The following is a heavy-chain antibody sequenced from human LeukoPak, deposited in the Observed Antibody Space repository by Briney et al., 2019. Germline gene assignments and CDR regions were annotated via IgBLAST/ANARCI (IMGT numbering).Heavy chain of an antibody. CDR2: MYYSGST. D-gene: IGHD6-19*01. CDR1: SGSISNYY. V-gene: IGHV4-59*01. Sequence: SETLSLTCTVSSGSISNYYWTWIRQPPGKGLEWIGYMYYSGSTNYNPSLKSRVTISVDTSKNQFSLKLSSVTAADTAVYYCARIKYSSGWHSYYFDYWGQGTLVTVSS. CDR3: ARIKYSSGWHSYYFDY. J-gene: IGHJ4*02.